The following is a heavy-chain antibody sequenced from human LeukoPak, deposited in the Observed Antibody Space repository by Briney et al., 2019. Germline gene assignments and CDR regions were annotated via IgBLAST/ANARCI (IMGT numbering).Heavy chain of an antibody. CDR2: INPDSGGT. J-gene: IGHJ4*02. D-gene: IGHD3-9*01. V-gene: IGHV1-2*02. CDR3: ARSYGILTEVDY. Sequence: GAPVKVSCKASGYTFTGYYIHWVRQAPGQGLEWMGWINPDSGGTNNALKFQGRVTTTRDTSISTVYMELSRLRSDDTAVYYCARSYGILTEVDYWGQGTLVTVSS. CDR1: GYTFTGYY.